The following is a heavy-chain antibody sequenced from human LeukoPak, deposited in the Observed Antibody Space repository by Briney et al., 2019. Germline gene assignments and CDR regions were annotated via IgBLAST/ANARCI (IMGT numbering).Heavy chain of an antibody. CDR3: ARSDSKGYYYYMDV. CDR2: IYPGDSDT. CDR1: GYNFATYW. V-gene: IGHV5-51*01. D-gene: IGHD2-21*01. Sequence: GESLKISCKGSGYNFATYWIGWVRQMPGKGLEWMGIIYPGDSDTTYSPPFQGQVTISADKSISTAYLQWSSLRASDTAIYYCARSDSKGYYYYMDVWGKGTSVTVSS. J-gene: IGHJ6*03.